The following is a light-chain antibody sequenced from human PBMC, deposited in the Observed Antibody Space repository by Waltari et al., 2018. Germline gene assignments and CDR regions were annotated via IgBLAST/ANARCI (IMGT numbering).Light chain of an antibody. V-gene: IGLV7-46*01. J-gene: IGLJ3*02. CDR1: TGAVTSGHY. CDR2: DTS. Sequence: QAVVTQEPSLTVSPGGTVTPTCGSSTGAVTSGHYPYWFQQKPGQAPRTLIYDTSNKHACPPARFSGSLLGGKAALTLSGAQPEDEAEYYCLLSYSGARWVFGGGTKLTVL. CDR3: LLSYSGARWV.